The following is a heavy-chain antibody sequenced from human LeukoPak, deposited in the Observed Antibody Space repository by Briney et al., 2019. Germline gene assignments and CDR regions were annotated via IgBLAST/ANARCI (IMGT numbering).Heavy chain of an antibody. J-gene: IGHJ3*02. CDR1: GFTFSSYA. CDR2: IGGDGNT. V-gene: IGHV3-23*01. CDR3: ARETTVTFPDAFDI. Sequence: GGSLRLSCAASGFTFSSYAMSWVRHGPGKGLEWVSAIGGDGNTYYADSVKGRFTISRDNFKNTMYLQMNSLRAEDTAVYYCARETTVTFPDAFDIWGQGTMVTVSS. D-gene: IGHD4-17*01.